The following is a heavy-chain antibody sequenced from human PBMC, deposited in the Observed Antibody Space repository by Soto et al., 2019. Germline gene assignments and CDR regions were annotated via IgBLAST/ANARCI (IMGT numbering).Heavy chain of an antibody. Sequence: QVQLVESGGGVVQPGRSLRLSCAASGFTFSSYGMHWVRQAPGKGLEWVAVIWYDGSNKYYADSVKGRFTISRDNSKNTLDLQRNSLRAEDTAVYYCARDRAMKDIVVVVAATPSYFDYWGQGTLVTVSS. D-gene: IGHD2-15*01. V-gene: IGHV3-33*01. CDR3: ARDRAMKDIVVVVAATPSYFDY. J-gene: IGHJ4*02. CDR1: GFTFSSYG. CDR2: IWYDGSNK.